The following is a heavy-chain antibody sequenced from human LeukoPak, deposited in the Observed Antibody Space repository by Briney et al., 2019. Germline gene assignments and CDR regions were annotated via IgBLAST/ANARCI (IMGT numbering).Heavy chain of an antibody. CDR1: GGSISSSSYY. V-gene: IGHV4-39*02. CDR2: IYYSGST. Sequence: SETLSLTCTVSGGSISSSSYYWGWIRQPPGKGLEWIGSIYYSGSTYYNPSLKSRVTISVDTSKNHFSLKLRSVTAADTAVYYCARVPHSSSSEWFDPWGQGTLVTVSS. CDR3: ARVPHSSSSEWFDP. D-gene: IGHD6-6*01. J-gene: IGHJ5*02.